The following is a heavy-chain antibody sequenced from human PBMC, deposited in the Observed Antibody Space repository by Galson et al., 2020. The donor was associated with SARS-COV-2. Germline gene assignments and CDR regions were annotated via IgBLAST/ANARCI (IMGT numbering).Heavy chain of an antibody. V-gene: IGHV2-5*02. CDR2: IDWDDDE. J-gene: IGHJ3*02. Sequence: SGPTLVNPTPTLTLTCTFPGFSLSTSGVGVDWIRQPPGKALEWLAPIDWDDDERYSPSLKSRLTITKDTPKNQVVLTMNNMDPVDTDTYYCAQREPAGDAFDIWCQGTMVTVSS. CDR1: GFSLSTSGVG. D-gene: IGHD2-2*01. CDR3: AQREPAGDAFDI.